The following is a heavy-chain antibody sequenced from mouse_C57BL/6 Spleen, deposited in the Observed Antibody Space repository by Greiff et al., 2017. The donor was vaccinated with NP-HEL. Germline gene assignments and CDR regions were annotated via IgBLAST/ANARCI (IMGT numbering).Heavy chain of an antibody. D-gene: IGHD2-14*01. J-gene: IGHJ3*01. CDR2: INPSTGGT. CDR3: GREVFAY. CDR1: GYSFTGYY. Sequence: EVQLQQSGPELVKPGASVKISCKASGYSFTGYYMNWVKQSPEKSLEWIGEINPSTGGTTYNQKFKAKATLTVDKSSSTAYMQLKSLPSEDSAVYFCGREVFAYWGRGTLVTVSA. V-gene: IGHV1-42*01.